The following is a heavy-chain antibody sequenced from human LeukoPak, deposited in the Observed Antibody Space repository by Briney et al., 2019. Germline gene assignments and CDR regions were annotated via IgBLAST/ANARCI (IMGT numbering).Heavy chain of an antibody. J-gene: IGHJ2*01. CDR2: TYYRSKWFN. Sequence: SQTRSLTCAISGDSVSSNGAAWYWIRQSPSRGLEWLGRTYYRSKWFNNYGVSVRSRITIIPDTSKNQISLQLNSVTPEDTAVYYCARDPVTRGAGWYFDLWGRGTFVTVSS. D-gene: IGHD1-1*01. CDR3: ARDPVTRGAGWYFDL. V-gene: IGHV6-1*01. CDR1: GDSVSSNGAA.